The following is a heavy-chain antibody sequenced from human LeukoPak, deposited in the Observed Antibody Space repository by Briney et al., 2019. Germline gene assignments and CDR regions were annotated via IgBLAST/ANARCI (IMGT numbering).Heavy chain of an antibody. CDR2: INPNSGGT. J-gene: IGHJ5*02. V-gene: IGHV1-2*02. CDR1: GYTFTGSY. CDR3: ARGEIAATWFDP. D-gene: IGHD6-13*01. Sequence: ASVKVSCKASGYTFTGSYMHWVRQAPGQGLEWMGWINPNSGGTNYAQKFQGRVTMTRDTSISTAYMELRRLRSDDTAVYYCARGEIAATWFDPWGQGTLVTVSS.